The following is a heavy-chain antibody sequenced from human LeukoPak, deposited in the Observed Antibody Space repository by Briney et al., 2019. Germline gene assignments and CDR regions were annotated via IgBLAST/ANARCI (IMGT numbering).Heavy chain of an antibody. D-gene: IGHD1-1*01. CDR2: INYGGDT. CDR1: GGSFSGYD. J-gene: IGHJ6*03. CDR3: ARGLGWKVTPMGLFYMDV. V-gene: IGHV4-34*01. Sequence: SETLSLTCGVDGGSFSGYDWSWVRQPPGKGLEWIGEINYGGDTNYNPSLKSRVTISVDTSKNQFSLKVRSVTAADTAVYYCARGLGWKVTPMGLFYMDVCGDGATVTVSS.